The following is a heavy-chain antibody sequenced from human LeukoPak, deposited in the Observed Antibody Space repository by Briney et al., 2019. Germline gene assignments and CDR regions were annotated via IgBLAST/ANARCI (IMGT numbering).Heavy chain of an antibody. CDR3: ARAYYYDSSGYYYVEGVKYAFDI. V-gene: IGHV1-18*01. Sequence: ASVKVSCKASGYTFTSYGISWVRQAPGQGLEWMGWISAYNGNTNYAQKLQGRVTMTTDTSTSTAYMELRSLRSDDTAVYYCARAYYYDSSGYYYVEGVKYAFDIWGQGTMVTVSS. J-gene: IGHJ3*02. CDR2: ISAYNGNT. CDR1: GYTFTSYG. D-gene: IGHD3-22*01.